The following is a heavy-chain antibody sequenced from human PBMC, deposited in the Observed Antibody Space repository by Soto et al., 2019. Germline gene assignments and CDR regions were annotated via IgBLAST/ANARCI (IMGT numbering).Heavy chain of an antibody. J-gene: IGHJ4*02. Sequence: PGGALRLSCAAAGFTFSNAWMNWVRQAPGKGLEWVGRIKSKTDGGTTDYAAPVKGRFTISRDDSKNTLYLQMNSLKTEDTAVYYCTTGLTGYDSSGYYQIEFDYWGQGPLVTVSS. CDR1: GFTFSNAW. D-gene: IGHD3-22*01. V-gene: IGHV3-15*07. CDR2: IKSKTDGGTT. CDR3: TTGLTGYDSSGYYQIEFDY.